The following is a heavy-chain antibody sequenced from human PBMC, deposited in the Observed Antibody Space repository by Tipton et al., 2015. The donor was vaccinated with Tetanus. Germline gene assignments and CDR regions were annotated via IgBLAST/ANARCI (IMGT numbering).Heavy chain of an antibody. CDR1: GGSISSIS. J-gene: IGHJ4*02. D-gene: IGHD6-13*01. CDR3: AKHGDTSRNYYFDY. Sequence: LVKPSETLSVTCTVSGGSISSISWIRQPPGKGLEWIGNIFYSGSTSYNPSLKSRVTLSVDTSRNQFSLKLTSVTAADTAIYYCAKHGDTSRNYYFDYWGQGALVTVSS. V-gene: IGHV4-39*01. CDR2: IFYSGST.